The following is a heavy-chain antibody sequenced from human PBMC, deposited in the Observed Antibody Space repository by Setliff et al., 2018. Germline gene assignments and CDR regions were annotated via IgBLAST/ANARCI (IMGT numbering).Heavy chain of an antibody. CDR1: GFTFSNYA. V-gene: IGHV3-23*01. CDR3: ARDKLRFLENWFDP. D-gene: IGHD3-3*01. Sequence: LILSCAASGFTFSNYAMSWVRQAPGKGLEWVSAISGSSGNTFYADSVKGRFTISRENSKDTLYLQMNSLRAEDTAVYYCARDKLRFLENWFDPWGQGTLVTVSS. J-gene: IGHJ5*02. CDR2: ISGSSGNT.